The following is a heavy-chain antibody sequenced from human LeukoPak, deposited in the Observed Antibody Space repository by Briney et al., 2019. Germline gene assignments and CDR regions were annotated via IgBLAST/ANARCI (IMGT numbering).Heavy chain of an antibody. CDR2: IYYSGST. V-gene: IGHV4-59*01. CDR3: AREGSRVTMVRGVPYYYYYGMDV. J-gene: IGHJ6*02. CDR1: GGFISSYY. Sequence: SETLSLTCTVSGGFISSYYWSWIRQPPGKGLEWSGYIYYSGSTNYNPSLKSRVTISVDTSKNQFSLKLSSVTAADTAVYYCAREGSRVTMVRGVPYYYYYGMDVWGQGTTVTVSS. D-gene: IGHD3-10*01.